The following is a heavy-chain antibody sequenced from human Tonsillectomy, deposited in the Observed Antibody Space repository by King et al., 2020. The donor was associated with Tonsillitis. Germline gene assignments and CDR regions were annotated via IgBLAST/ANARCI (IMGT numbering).Heavy chain of an antibody. V-gene: IGHV4-38-2*02. Sequence: QLQESGPGLVKPSETLSLTCAVSGYSISSGYYWGWIRQPPGKGLEWIGSIYHSGSTYYNPSLKSRVTISVDTSKNQFSLMLNSVTAADTAVYYCARDLCSSTSCPSDDNYYLYYGMDVWGQGTTVTVSS. D-gene: IGHD2-2*01. CDR3: ARDLCSSTSCPSDDNYYLYYGMDV. CDR1: GYSISSGYY. J-gene: IGHJ6*02. CDR2: IYHSGST.